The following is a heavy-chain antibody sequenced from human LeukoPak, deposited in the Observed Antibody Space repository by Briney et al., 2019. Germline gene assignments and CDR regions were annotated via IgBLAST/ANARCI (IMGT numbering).Heavy chain of an antibody. J-gene: IGHJ4*02. Sequence: PSETLSLTCTFSGGSISSYYWSWIRQPSGRGLEWIGYIYYSGTTNYNPSLRSRVTISVDTSKNQFSLKLSSVTAADTAVYYCASHFGSGFDFGGQGTLVTVSS. D-gene: IGHD3-10*01. V-gene: IGHV4-59*01. CDR1: GGSISSYY. CDR2: IYYSGTT. CDR3: ASHFGSGFDF.